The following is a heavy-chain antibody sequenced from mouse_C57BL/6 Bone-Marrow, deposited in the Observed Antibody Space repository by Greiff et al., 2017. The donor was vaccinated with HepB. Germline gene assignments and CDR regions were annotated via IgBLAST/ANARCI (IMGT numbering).Heavy chain of an antibody. V-gene: IGHV1-64*01. CDR2: IHPNSGST. D-gene: IGHD3-2*02. J-gene: IGHJ2*01. Sequence: QVQLQQPGAELVKPGASVKLSCKASGYTFTSYWMHWVKQRPGQGLEWIGMIHPNSGSTNYNEKFKSKATLTVDKSSSTAYMQLSSLTSEDSAVYYCAARQLRLPYYVDYWGQGTTLTVSS. CDR1: GYTFTSYW. CDR3: AARQLRLPYYVDY.